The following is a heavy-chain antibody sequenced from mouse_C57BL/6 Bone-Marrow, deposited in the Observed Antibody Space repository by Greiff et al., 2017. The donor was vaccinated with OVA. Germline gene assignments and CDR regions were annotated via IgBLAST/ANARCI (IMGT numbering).Heavy chain of an antibody. CDR1: GYTFTSYW. CDR3: ARRRDYSYYLDC. V-gene: IGHV1-69*01. J-gene: IGHJ2*01. D-gene: IGHD2-13*01. Sequence: VQLQQPGAELVMPGASVKLSCKASGYTFTSYWMHWVKQRPGQGLEWIGEIDPYDSYTTYNQKVKGKSTLTVDKSSSTAYMQLSSVTSEYSAVYYCARRRDYSYYLDCWGQGTTLTVSS. CDR2: IDPYDSYT.